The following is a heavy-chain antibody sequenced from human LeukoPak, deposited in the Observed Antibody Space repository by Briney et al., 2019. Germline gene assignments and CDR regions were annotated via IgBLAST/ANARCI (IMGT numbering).Heavy chain of an antibody. V-gene: IGHV3-7*01. Sequence: GGSLRLSCAASGLTFSSYWMTWVRQAPRKGLEWVANIKQDGSEKYYVDSVKGRFTISRDNAKNSLYLQMNSLRAEDTAVYYCARDRPGGGHDYWGQGTLVTVSS. CDR1: GLTFSSYW. CDR2: IKQDGSEK. D-gene: IGHD2-15*01. J-gene: IGHJ4*02. CDR3: ARDRPGGGHDY.